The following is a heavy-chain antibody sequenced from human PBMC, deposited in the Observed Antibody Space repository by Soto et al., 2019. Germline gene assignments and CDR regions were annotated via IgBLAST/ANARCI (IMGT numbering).Heavy chain of an antibody. D-gene: IGHD6-19*01. Sequence: GGSLSLSCAASGFTFSSYAMSWVRQAPGKGLEWVSAISGSGGSTYYADSVKGRFTISRDNSKNTLYLQMNSLRAEDTAVYYCAKGPTQISGWFDYWGQGTLVTVSS. CDR1: GFTFSSYA. J-gene: IGHJ4*02. CDR2: ISGSGGST. CDR3: AKGPTQISGWFDY. V-gene: IGHV3-23*01.